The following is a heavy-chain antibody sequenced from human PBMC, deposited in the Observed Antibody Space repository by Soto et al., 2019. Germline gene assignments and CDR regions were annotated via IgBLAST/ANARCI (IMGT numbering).Heavy chain of an antibody. J-gene: IGHJ6*02. CDR2: IYHIGST. D-gene: IGHD3-3*01. CDR1: GASSNSANW. CDR3: AKRYDFWSGRWYGLGV. V-gene: IGHV4-4*02. Sequence: PSEPLSLTCTVSGASSNSANWWVWVRQPPGKGLEWIGEIYHIGSTTYNPSLKSRATISVDKSKNQFSLKVTSVTAADTGVYYCAKRYDFWSGRWYGLGVWGQGTTVTV.